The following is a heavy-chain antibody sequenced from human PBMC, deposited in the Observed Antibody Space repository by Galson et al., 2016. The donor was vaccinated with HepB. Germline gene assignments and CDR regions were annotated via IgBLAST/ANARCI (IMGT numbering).Heavy chain of an antibody. Sequence: SETLSLTCTVSGGSISSSSYYWGWIRQPPGKGLEWIGSIYYSGSTDYNPSLKSRVAISVDTSKNQFSLNLSSVTAADTAVYYCARRVVRATSEYFDYWGQGTTVTVSS. D-gene: IGHD1-26*01. J-gene: IGHJ4*03. CDR3: ARRVVRATSEYFDY. CDR2: IYYSGST. V-gene: IGHV4-39*01. CDR1: GGSISSSSYY.